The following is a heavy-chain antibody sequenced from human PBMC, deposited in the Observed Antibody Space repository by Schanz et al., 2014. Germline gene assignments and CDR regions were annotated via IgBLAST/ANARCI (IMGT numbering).Heavy chain of an antibody. J-gene: IGHJ4*02. V-gene: IGHV4-39*01. CDR2: IYYSGST. CDR3: AKTSVLYPWGYFDY. CDR1: GGSISSSTYY. D-gene: IGHD2-8*01. Sequence: QLQLQESGPGLVKPSETLSLTCTVSGGSISSSTYYWGWIRQPPGKGLEWIGIIYYSGSTYYNTSLKCRVPISVDASKNQFFLKLSSLTAADTAVYYCAKTSVLYPWGYFDYWGQGTLVTVSS.